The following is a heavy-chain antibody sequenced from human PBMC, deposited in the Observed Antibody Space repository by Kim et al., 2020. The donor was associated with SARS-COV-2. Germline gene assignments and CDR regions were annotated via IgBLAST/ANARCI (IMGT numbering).Heavy chain of an antibody. CDR3: ARGVVAWTAFGSGVEHFDY. CDR2: IYNSGTT. J-gene: IGHJ4*02. D-gene: IGHD3-16*01. Sequence: SETLSLTCTVSGGSITTYYWSWIRQFPGKGLEWIGYIYNSGTTNFNPSLKSRVSISVDTSKKRFSLKLTSVTAADAAVYYCARGVVAWTAFGSGVEHFDYWGQGTLVSVSS. V-gene: IGHV4-59*13. CDR1: GGSITTYY.